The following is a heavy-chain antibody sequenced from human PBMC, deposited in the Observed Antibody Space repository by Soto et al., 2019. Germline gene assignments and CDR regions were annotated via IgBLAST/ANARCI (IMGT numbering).Heavy chain of an antibody. CDR2: ISYDGGLQ. J-gene: IGHJ4*02. CDR1: GFTCTSYG. V-gene: IGHV3-30*03. CDR3: VSDRGYGHAAVPYS. Sequence: QAHLVESGGGVVQPGRSLRLSCAASGFTCTSYGMHWVRQAPGTRLEWVAVISYDGGLQHYADSVKGRFTISRDNSQNMVLLQMNSLRAEDTAVYYCVSDRGYGHAAVPYSWGQGTLVSVSS. D-gene: IGHD5-18*01.